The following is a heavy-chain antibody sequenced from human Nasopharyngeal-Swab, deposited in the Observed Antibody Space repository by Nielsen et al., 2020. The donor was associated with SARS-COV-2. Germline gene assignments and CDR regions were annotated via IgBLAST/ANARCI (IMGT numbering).Heavy chain of an antibody. J-gene: IGHJ3*01. D-gene: IGHD4-17*01. Sequence: GESLKISCAASGFTFSSYSMNWVRQAPGKGLEWVSSISSSSSYIYYADSVKGRFTISRDNAKNSLYLQMNSLRAEDTAMYYCTRGHYDDYGGQGTMVTVSS. CDR3: TRGHYDDY. CDR1: GFTFSSYS. V-gene: IGHV3-21*04. CDR2: ISSSSSYI.